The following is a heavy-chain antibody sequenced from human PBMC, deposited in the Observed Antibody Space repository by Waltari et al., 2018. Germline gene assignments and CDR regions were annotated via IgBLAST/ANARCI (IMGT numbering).Heavy chain of an antibody. J-gene: IGHJ4*02. D-gene: IGHD3-3*01. Sequence: EVQLVESGGGLVKPGGSLRLSCAASGFTFSSYSMNWVRQAPGKGLEWVSSISSSSRYRYYADSVKGRFTISRDNAKNSLFLQMNSLRAEDTAVYYCASIWSGYYREAYYFDYWGQGTLVTVSS. CDR1: GFTFSSYS. V-gene: IGHV3-21*01. CDR2: ISSSSRYR. CDR3: ASIWSGYYREAYYFDY.